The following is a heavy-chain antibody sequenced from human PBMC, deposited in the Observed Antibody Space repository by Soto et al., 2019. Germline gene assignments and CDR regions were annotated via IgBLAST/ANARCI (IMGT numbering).Heavy chain of an antibody. J-gene: IGHJ6*02. D-gene: IGHD5-12*01. V-gene: IGHV3-21*01. Sequence: GGSLRLSCAASGFPFTTYSINWVRQAPGKGLEWVSSINTRSDTFYADSVKGRFTISRDNANNSVSLQMNSLRADDMAVYYCAREEARWLLAFGLDVWGQGTTVTVSS. CDR2: INTRSDT. CDR3: AREEARWLLAFGLDV. CDR1: GFPFTTYS.